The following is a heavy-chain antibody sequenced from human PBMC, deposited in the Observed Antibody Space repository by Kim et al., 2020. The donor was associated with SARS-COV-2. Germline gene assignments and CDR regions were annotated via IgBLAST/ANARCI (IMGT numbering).Heavy chain of an antibody. Sequence: GGSLRLSCAASGFTFSSYAMHWVRQAPGKGLEWVAVISYDGSNKYYADSVKGRFTISRDNSKNTLYLQMNSLRAEDTAVYYCAREGQPYGMDVWGQGTTGTVS. D-gene: IGHD1-1*01. J-gene: IGHJ6*02. CDR1: GFTFSSYA. CDR3: AREGQPYGMDV. V-gene: IGHV3-30-3*01. CDR2: ISYDGSNK.